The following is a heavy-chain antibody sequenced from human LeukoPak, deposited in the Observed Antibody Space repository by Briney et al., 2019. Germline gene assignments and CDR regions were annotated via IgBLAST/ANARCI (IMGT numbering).Heavy chain of an antibody. Sequence: SETLSLTCTVSGGSISSYYWSWIRQPPGKGLEWIGAIYYSGGTYYNPSLKSRVTISVDTSKNHFSLKLSSVTAADTAVYYCARGPGVIDAFDIWGQGTMVTVSS. CDR3: ARGPGVIDAFDI. CDR1: GGSISSYY. J-gene: IGHJ3*02. CDR2: IYYSGGT. D-gene: IGHD3-16*02. V-gene: IGHV4-39*02.